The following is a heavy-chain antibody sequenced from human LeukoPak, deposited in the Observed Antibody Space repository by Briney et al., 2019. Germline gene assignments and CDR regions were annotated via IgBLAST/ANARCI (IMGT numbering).Heavy chain of an antibody. CDR2: IMNGGSEK. D-gene: IGHD2-2*02. J-gene: IGHJ3*02. CDR1: GFTFSSYC. Sequence: LPGGSLRLSCAASGFTFSSYCMSWVRQAPGKGLEWVANIMNGGSEKYYVDSVKGRFTISRDNAKNSLYLQMNSQRAEDTAVYYCARELIVVVPAAISGVSAFDMGGQDTILSVS. CDR3: ARELIVVVPAAISGVSAFDM. V-gene: IGHV3-7*01.